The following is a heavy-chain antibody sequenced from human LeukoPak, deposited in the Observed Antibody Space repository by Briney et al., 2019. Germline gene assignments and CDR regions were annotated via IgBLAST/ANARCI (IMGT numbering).Heavy chain of an antibody. Sequence: GGSLRLSCAASGFTFSSYWMSWVRQAPGKGLEWVANIRQDGSEKYYVDSVKGRFTISRDNAKNSLYLQMDSLRAEDTAVYYCARDLGLNAFDIWGQGTMVTVSS. J-gene: IGHJ3*02. CDR3: ARDLGLNAFDI. V-gene: IGHV3-7*01. CDR2: IRQDGSEK. CDR1: GFTFSSYW. D-gene: IGHD7-27*01.